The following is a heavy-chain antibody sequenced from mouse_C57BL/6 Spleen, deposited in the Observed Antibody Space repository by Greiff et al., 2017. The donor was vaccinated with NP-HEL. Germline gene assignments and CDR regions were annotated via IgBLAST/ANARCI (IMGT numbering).Heavy chain of an antibody. CDR3: ARDGYPYYYAMDY. Sequence: DVKLVESGGGLVQPGGSLKLSCAASGFTFSDYYMYWVRQTPEKRLEWVAYISNGGGSTYYPDTVKGRFTISRDNAKNTLYLQMSRLKSEDTAMYYSARDGYPYYYAMDYWGQGTSVTVSS. D-gene: IGHD2-3*01. CDR1: GFTFSDYY. J-gene: IGHJ4*01. CDR2: ISNGGGST. V-gene: IGHV5-12*01.